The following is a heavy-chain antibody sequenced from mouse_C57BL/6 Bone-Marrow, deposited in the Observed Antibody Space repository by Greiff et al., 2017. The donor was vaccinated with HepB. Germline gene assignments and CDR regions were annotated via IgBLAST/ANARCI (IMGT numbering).Heavy chain of an antibody. CDR2: IDPSDSYT. D-gene: IGHD2-3*01. CDR1: GYTFTSYW. J-gene: IGHJ2*01. Sequence: QVQLKQPGAELVRPGTSVKLSCEASGYTFTSYWMHWVKQRPGQGLEWIGVIDPSDSYTNYNQKFKGKATLTVDTSSSTAYMQLSSLTSEDSAVYYCASRGWPHFDYWGQGTTLTVSS. V-gene: IGHV1-59*01. CDR3: ASRGWPHFDY.